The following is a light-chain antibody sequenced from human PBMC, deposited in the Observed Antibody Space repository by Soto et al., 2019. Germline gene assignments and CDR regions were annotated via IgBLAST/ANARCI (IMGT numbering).Light chain of an antibody. Sequence: VLTQPPSASGSPGQSVTISCTGTSSDVGGYNYVSWFQQHPGKAPKLIIHEVNQRPSGVPDRFSGSKSGNTASLTVSGLQAEDEGTYYCSSYGGYNNVVFGPGTKVTVL. CDR3: SSYGGYNNVV. CDR2: EVN. V-gene: IGLV2-8*01. CDR1: SSDVGGYNY. J-gene: IGLJ1*01.